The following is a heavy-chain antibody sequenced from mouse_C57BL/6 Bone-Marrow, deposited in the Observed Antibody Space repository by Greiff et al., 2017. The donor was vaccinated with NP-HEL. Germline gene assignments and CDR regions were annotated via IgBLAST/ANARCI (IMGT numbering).Heavy chain of an antibody. Sequence: VQLQQPGAELVKPGASVKLSCKASGYTFTSYWMQWVKQRPGQGLEWIGEIDPSDSYTNYNQKFKGKATLTVDTSSSTAYMQLSSLTSEDSAVYYCARDSSGSAWFAYWGQGTLVTVSA. D-gene: IGHD3-2*02. CDR1: GYTFTSYW. CDR3: ARDSSGSAWFAY. V-gene: IGHV1-50*01. CDR2: IDPSDSYT. J-gene: IGHJ3*01.